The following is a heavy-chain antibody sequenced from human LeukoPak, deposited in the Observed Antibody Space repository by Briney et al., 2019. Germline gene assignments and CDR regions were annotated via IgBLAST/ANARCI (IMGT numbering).Heavy chain of an antibody. V-gene: IGHV3-33*01. CDR1: GFTFSSYG. CDR3: ARKSVDSSSKYGMDV. CDR2: IWYDGSHK. Sequence: GTSLRLSCAASGFTFSSYGMHWVRQAPGKGLEWVTVIWYDGSHKYYVESVKGRFTISRDNFKNTVSLQMNSLRVEDTAVYYCARKSVDSSSKYGMDVWGQGTTVTVSS. J-gene: IGHJ6*02. D-gene: IGHD6-13*01.